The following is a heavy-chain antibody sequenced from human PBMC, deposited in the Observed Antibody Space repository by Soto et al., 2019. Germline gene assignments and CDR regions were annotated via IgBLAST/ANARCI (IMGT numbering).Heavy chain of an antibody. CDR1: GFTFSDYY. CDR2: ISSSGSTI. J-gene: IGHJ6*03. D-gene: IGHD5-12*01. V-gene: IGHV3-11*01. CDR3: ARDYQEYSGYDVFYYYYYMDV. Sequence: GGSLRLSCAASGFTFSDYYMSWIRQAPGKGLEWVSYISSSGSTIYYADSVKGRFTISRDNAKNSLYLQMNSLRAEDTAVYYCARDYQEYSGYDVFYYYYYMDVWGKGTTVTVSS.